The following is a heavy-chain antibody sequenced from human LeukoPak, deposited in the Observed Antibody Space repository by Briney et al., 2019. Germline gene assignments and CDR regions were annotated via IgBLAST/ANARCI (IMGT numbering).Heavy chain of an antibody. V-gene: IGHV1-18*01. Sequence: ASVKVSCRASGYTLSGVGISWVQQAPGQGLEWVGWITTYNGDKKYAERFQGRVTMTTDTSTSTYYMELRNLRTDDTATYYCARDCSNGVCYPRDYWGQGTLVSV. J-gene: IGHJ4*02. D-gene: IGHD2-8*01. CDR3: ARDCSNGVCYPRDY. CDR2: ITTYNGDK. CDR1: GYTLSGVG.